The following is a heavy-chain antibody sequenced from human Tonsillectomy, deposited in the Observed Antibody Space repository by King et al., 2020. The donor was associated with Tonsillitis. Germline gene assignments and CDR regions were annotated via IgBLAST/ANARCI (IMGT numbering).Heavy chain of an antibody. CDR1: CASMSSYY. V-gene: IGHV4-4*07. CDR2: IPTSGST. D-gene: IGHD2-2*01. Sequence: QLQESGPGLVKPSETLSLTFTVSCASMSSYYWSWIRQPAEKGLEWIGRIPTSGSTNYNPPLESRVTMSVDTSKNQFSLKLTSMTAADTAVYYCARDQPVGSTRFDYWGQGILVTVSS. CDR3: ARDQPVGSTRFDY. J-gene: IGHJ4*02.